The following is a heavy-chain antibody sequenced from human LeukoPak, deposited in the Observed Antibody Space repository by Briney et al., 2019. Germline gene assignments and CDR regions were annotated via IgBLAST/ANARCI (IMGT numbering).Heavy chain of an antibody. D-gene: IGHD4-17*01. CDR3: ARLYRDVTTFDY. CDR1: GFTLSTSW. V-gene: IGHV3-7*01. CDR2: INQDGSLK. Sequence: GGSLRLSYTASGFTLSTSWMSWVRQAPGRGLEWVASINQDGSLKHYVDSVKGRFTISRDNVQNSLYLQMNSLRAEDTAVYYCARLYRDVTTFDYWGQGTLVTVSS. J-gene: IGHJ4*02.